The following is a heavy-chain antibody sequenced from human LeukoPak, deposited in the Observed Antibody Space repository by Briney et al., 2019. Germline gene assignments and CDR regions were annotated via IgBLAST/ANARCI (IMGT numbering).Heavy chain of an antibody. CDR2: IIPIFGTA. Sequence: PVKVSCKASGGTFSSYAISWVRQAPGQGLEWMGGIIPIFGTANYAQKFQGRVTITTDESTSTAYMELSSLRSEDTAVYYCARSDSSGYPYNWFDPWGQGTLVTVSS. CDR3: ARSDSSGYPYNWFDP. D-gene: IGHD3-22*01. V-gene: IGHV1-69*05. CDR1: GGTFSSYA. J-gene: IGHJ5*02.